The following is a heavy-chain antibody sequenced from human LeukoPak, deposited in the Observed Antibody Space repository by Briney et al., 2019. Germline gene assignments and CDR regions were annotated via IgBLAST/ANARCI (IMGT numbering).Heavy chain of an antibody. CDR1: GFTFSSYA. CDR3: ATYRQVLLPFES. D-gene: IGHD2-8*02. Sequence: GGTLRLSCAASGFTFSSYAMIWVRQPPGKGLEWVSSIFPSGGEIHYADSVRGRFTISRDNSKSTLSLQMNSLRAEDTAIYYCATYRQVLLPFESWGQGTLVTVSS. CDR2: IFPSGGEI. J-gene: IGHJ4*02. V-gene: IGHV3-23*01.